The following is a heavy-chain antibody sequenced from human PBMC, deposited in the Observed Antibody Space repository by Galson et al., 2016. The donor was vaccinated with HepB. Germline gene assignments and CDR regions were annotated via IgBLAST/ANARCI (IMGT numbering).Heavy chain of an antibody. V-gene: IGHV3-33*01. CDR2: IWFDGSNK. CDR1: GFTLTSYG. Sequence: SLRLSCAASGFTLTSYGMHWVRQAPGKGLEWVAVIWFDGSNKYYADSVKGRFTISRDNSKNTLYPQMNSLRAEDTAVYYCTLATRYDAFDIWGQGTLVTVSA. D-gene: IGHD6-6*01. J-gene: IGHJ3*02. CDR3: TLATRYDAFDI.